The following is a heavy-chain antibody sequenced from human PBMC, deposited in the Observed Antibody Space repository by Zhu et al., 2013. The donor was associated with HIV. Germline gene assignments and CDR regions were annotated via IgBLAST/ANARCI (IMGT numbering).Heavy chain of an antibody. Sequence: QVQLVQSGAEVKKPGASVKVSCKASGYTFNNYYMHWVRLAPGQGLEWMGVITPSSGITNYAPKFQDRITVTRDTSRSTVYMELSSLRSEDTAVYYCARDILAAVTHGDYYYYMDVWGKGTTVTVSS. CDR1: GYTFNNYY. V-gene: IGHV1-46*02. CDR3: ARDILAAVTHGDYYYYMDV. D-gene: IGHD6-13*01. J-gene: IGHJ6*03. CDR2: ITPSSGIT.